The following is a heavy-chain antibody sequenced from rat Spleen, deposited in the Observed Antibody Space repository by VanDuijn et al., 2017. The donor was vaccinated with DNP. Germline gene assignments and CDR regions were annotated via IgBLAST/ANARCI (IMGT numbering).Heavy chain of an antibody. D-gene: IGHD3-8*01. CDR1: GFSLTSYH. CDR3: ARVPNTYYVMDV. J-gene: IGHJ4*01. V-gene: IGHV2-32*01. Sequence: QVQLKESGPGLVKPSETLSPTCTVSGFSLTSYHVSWVRQPPGKGLEWMGIIWTGGTTAYNSLLKSRLSITRDTSKSQVFLKMNSLQTEDTATYYCARVPNTYYVMDVWGQGASVTVSS. CDR2: IWTGGTT.